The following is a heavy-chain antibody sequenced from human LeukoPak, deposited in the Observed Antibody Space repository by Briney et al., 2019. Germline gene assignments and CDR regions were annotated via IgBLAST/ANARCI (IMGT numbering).Heavy chain of an antibody. CDR3: ARDSGRDYGDYVVDAFDI. Sequence: GGSLRLSCAASGFTVSSNYMSWVRQAPGKGLEWVSVIYSGGSTYYADSVKGRFTISRDNSKNTLYLQMNSLRAEDTAVYYCARDSGRDYGDYVVDAFDIWGQGTMVTVSS. D-gene: IGHD4-17*01. V-gene: IGHV3-66*01. CDR2: IYSGGST. CDR1: GFTVSSNY. J-gene: IGHJ3*02.